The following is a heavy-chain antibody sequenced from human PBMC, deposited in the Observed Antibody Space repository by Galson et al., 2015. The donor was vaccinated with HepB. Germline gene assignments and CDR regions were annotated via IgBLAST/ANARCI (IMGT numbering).Heavy chain of an antibody. J-gene: IGHJ4*02. Sequence: SVKVSCKVSGYTLTELSMHWVRQAPGKGLEWMGGFDPEDGETIYAQKFQGRVTMTEDTSTDTAYMELSSLRSEDTAVYYCATAYPIVVVVAATGSIAVAGPEFDYWGQGTLVTVSS. CDR2: FDPEDGET. CDR1: GYTLTELS. D-gene: IGHD2-15*01. V-gene: IGHV1-24*01. CDR3: ATAYPIVVVVAATGSIAVAGPEFDY.